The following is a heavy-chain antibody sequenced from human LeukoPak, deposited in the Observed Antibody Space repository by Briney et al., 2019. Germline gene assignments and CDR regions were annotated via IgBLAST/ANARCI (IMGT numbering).Heavy chain of an antibody. CDR3: ARERQQLPGFDY. D-gene: IGHD6-13*01. CDR1: GYTFTSYD. CDR2: MNPNSGNT. J-gene: IGHJ4*02. V-gene: IGHV1-8*01. Sequence: ASVKVSCKASGYTFTSYDINWVRQATGQGLEWMGWMNPNSGNTGYAQKFQGRVTITADESTTTAYMELSSLRSEDTAVYYCARERQQLPGFDYWGQGTLVTVSS.